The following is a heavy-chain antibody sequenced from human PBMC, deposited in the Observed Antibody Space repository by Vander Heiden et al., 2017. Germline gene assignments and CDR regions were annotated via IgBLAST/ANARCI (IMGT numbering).Heavy chain of an antibody. Sequence: QVQLVQSGAEVKKPGSSVKVSCKASGGTFSSYAISWVRQAPGQGLEWMGGIIPIFGTANYAQKFQGRVTITADEYTSTAYMELSSLRSEDTAVYYCARGSYYYDSSGYGGFDYWGQGTLVTVSS. CDR2: IIPIFGTA. CDR3: ARGSYYYDSSGYGGFDY. V-gene: IGHV1-69*01. D-gene: IGHD3-22*01. J-gene: IGHJ4*02. CDR1: GGTFSSYA.